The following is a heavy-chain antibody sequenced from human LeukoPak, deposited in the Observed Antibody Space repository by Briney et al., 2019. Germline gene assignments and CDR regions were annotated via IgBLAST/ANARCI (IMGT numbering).Heavy chain of an antibody. CDR2: ISGSGGST. CDR1: GVTYSSYA. V-gene: IGHV3-23*01. CDR3: AKERSYYGSGYDAFDI. D-gene: IGHD3-10*01. Sequence: PGGSLRLSCAASGVTYSSYAMSWVRQAPGKGLEWVSAISGSGGSTYYADSVKGRFTISRDNSKNTLYLQMNSLRAEDTAVYHCAKERSYYGSGYDAFDIWGQGTKVTVSS. J-gene: IGHJ3*02.